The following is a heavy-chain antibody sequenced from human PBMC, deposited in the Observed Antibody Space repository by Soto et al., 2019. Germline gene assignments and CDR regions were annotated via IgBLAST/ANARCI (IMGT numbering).Heavy chain of an antibody. CDR2: ITASSAYI. D-gene: IGHD2-21*01. J-gene: IGHJ5*02. V-gene: IGHV3-21*01. CDR1: GFTFNTYD. Sequence: EVQLVESGGGLVKPGGFLRLSCAASGFTFNTYDMNWVRQAPGKGLEWVSSITASSAYIYYADSVRGRITISRDNANNSLFLQMPSLRAEDTGVYYCVRSGTARLLRHSWFDTWGQGTLVTVSS. CDR3: VRSGTARLLRHSWFDT.